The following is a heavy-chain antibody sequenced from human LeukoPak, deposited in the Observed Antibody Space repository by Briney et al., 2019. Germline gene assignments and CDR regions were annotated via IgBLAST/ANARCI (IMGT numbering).Heavy chain of an antibody. CDR1: GGTFSSYA. J-gene: IGHJ5*02. CDR3: ARDLRPITMIISGGYWFDP. V-gene: IGHV1-69*13. CDR2: IIPIFGTA. D-gene: IGHD3-22*01. Sequence: GASVKVSCKASGGTFSSYAISWVRQAPGQGLEWMGGIIPIFGTANYAQKFQGRVTITADESTSTAYMELSSLRSEDTAVYYCARDLRPITMIISGGYWFDPWGQGTLVTVSS.